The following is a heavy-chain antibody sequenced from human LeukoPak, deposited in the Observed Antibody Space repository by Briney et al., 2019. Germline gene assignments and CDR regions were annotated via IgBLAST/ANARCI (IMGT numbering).Heavy chain of an antibody. V-gene: IGHV4-30-2*01. J-gene: IGHJ4*02. CDR2: IYHSGST. D-gene: IGHD4-11*01. Sequence: PSQTLSLTCTVSGGSISSGGYYWSWIRQPPGKGLEWIGYIYHSGSTYYNPSLKSRVTISVDRSKNQFSLKLSSVTAADTAVYYCARENYSNYGMYYFDYWGQGTLVTVSS. CDR1: GGSISSGGYY. CDR3: ARENYSNYGMYYFDY.